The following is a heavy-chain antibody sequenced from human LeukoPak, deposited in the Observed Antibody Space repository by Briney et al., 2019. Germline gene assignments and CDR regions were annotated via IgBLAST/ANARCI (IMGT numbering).Heavy chain of an antibody. V-gene: IGHV4-39*07. D-gene: IGHD6-19*01. Sequence: PSETLSLTCTVSGGSISSSSYYWDWIRQPPGKGLEWIGNLYDSGSTHYNPSLKSRVTMSVDTSTNQFSLKLSSVTAADTAMYYCARAAEYSSGWYLFDFWGQGILVTVSA. J-gene: IGHJ4*02. CDR1: GGSISSSSYY. CDR3: ARAAEYSSGWYLFDF. CDR2: LYDSGST.